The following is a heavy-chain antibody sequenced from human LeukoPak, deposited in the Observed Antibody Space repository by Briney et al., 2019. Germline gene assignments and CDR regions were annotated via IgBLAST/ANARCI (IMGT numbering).Heavy chain of an antibody. J-gene: IGHJ4*02. D-gene: IGHD3-10*01. V-gene: IGHV3-21*01. Sequence: PGGSLRLSCAASGFTFSSYSMNWVRQAPGKGLEWGSSISSSSSYIYYADSVKGRFTISRDNAKNSLYLQMSSLRAEDTVVYYCARGRATYSGSYYRFFYDPAELLGYWGQGTLVTVSA. CDR3: ARGRATYSGSYYRFFYDPAELLGY. CDR1: GFTFSSYS. CDR2: ISSSSSYI.